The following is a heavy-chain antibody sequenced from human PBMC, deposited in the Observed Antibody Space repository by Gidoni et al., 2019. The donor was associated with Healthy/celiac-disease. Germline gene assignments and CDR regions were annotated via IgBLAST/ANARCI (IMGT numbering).Heavy chain of an antibody. J-gene: IGHJ6*02. V-gene: IGHV4-39*01. CDR2: IYYSGST. CDR3: ARQGRQQLVWGDQGGMDV. CDR1: GGSISSSSYY. Sequence: QLQLQESGPGLVKPSETLSLTCTVSGGSISSSSYYWGWIRPPPGKGLEWIGSIYYSGSTYYNPSLKSRVTISVDTSKNQFSLKLSSVTAADTAVYYCARQGRQQLVWGDQGGMDVWGQGTTVTVSS. D-gene: IGHD6-13*01.